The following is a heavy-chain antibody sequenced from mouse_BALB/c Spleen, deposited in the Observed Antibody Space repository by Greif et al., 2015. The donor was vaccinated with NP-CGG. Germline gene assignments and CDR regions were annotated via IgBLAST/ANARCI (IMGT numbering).Heavy chain of an antibody. CDR2: IDPANGNT. CDR3: ARDGNYARYCFVY. CDR1: GFNIKDTY. Sequence: VQLQQSGAELVKPGASVKLSCTASGFNIKDTYMHWVKQRPEQGLEWIGRIDPANGNTKYDPKFQGKATITADTSSNTAYLQLSSLTSEDTAVYYCARDGNYARYCFVYWGQDTTLTVSA. J-gene: IGHJ2*01. V-gene: IGHV14-3*02. D-gene: IGHD2-1*01.